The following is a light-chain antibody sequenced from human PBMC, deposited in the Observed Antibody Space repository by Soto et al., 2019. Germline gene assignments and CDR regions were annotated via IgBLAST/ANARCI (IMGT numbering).Light chain of an antibody. J-gene: IGKJ1*01. CDR1: QSISNW. CDR3: QHRRT. V-gene: IGKV1-5*03. Sequence: DIQMTQSPSTLSASVGDRVTITCRASQSISNWLAWYQQKPGKAPKLLIYKASSLDSGVPSSFSGSGSGTEFTLTISSLQPDDFATYYCQHRRTFGQGTKVEIK. CDR2: KAS.